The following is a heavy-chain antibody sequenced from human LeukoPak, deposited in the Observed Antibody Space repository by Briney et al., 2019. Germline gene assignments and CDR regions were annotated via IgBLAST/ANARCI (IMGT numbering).Heavy chain of an antibody. J-gene: IGHJ4*02. CDR1: GFTFSDYY. V-gene: IGHV3-11*01. Sequence: GGSLRLSCAASGFTFSDYYMSWIRQAPGKGLEWVSYISSSGSTIYYADSVKGRFTISRDNAKNSLYLQMNSLRAEDTAVYYCARTPPRIYDILTATPGYFDYWGQGTLVTVSS. D-gene: IGHD3-9*01. CDR3: ARTPPRIYDILTATPGYFDY. CDR2: ISSSGSTI.